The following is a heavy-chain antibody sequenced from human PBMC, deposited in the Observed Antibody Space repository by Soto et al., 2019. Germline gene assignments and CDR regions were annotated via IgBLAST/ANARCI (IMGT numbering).Heavy chain of an antibody. CDR1: GFTFSSYA. Sequence: GGSLRLSCAASGFTFSSYAMSWVHQAPGKGLEWVSGIGDNSASAYYADSVKGRVTITRDTSASTAYMELSSLRSEDTAVYYCARGQRSSRNYYYYGMDVWGQGTTVTVSS. J-gene: IGHJ6*02. D-gene: IGHD6-6*01. CDR3: ARGQRSSRNYYYYGMDV. CDR2: IGDNSASA. V-gene: IGHV3-23*01.